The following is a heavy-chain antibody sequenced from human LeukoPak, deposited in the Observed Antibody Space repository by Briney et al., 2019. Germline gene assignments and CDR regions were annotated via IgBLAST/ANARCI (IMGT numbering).Heavy chain of an antibody. V-gene: IGHV4-31*02. D-gene: IGHD1-1*01. CDR2: IYYSGST. J-gene: IGHJ4*02. Sequence: PSQTLSLTCTVSGGSISSGGYYWSWIRQHPRKGLEWIGYIYYSGSTYYNPSLKSRVTISVDTSKNQFSLKLSSVTAADTAVYYCARIVSRNDWIRYFDYWGQGTLVTVSP. CDR1: GGSISSGGYY. CDR3: ARIVSRNDWIRYFDY.